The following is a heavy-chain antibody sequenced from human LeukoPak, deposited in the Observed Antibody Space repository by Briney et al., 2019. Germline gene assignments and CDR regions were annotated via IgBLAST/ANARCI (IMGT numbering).Heavy chain of an antibody. J-gene: IGHJ5*02. Sequence: PSETLSLTCTVSGGSISSGTYYWTWIRQPAGKGLEWIGHIYTTGSTTYNPSLKSRVTISVDTSKNQFSLNLISVTAADTALYFCARGGRGELPTKTHRVNWYDPWGLGVLVTVSS. CDR2: IYTTGST. CDR1: GGSISSGTYY. CDR3: ARGGRGELPTKTHRVNWYDP. V-gene: IGHV4-61*09. D-gene: IGHD4/OR15-4a*01.